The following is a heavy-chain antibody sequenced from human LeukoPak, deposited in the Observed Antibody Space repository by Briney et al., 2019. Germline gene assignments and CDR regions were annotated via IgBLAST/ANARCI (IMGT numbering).Heavy chain of an antibody. D-gene: IGHD5-18*01. J-gene: IGHJ5*02. Sequence: SETLSLTYTVSGYSISSGYYWGWIRQPPGKGLEWIGSIYHSGSTYYNPSLKSRVTISVDTSKNQFSLKLSSVTAADTAVYYCARDHTGAYVPWGQGTLVTISS. CDR3: ARDHTGAYVP. V-gene: IGHV4-38-2*02. CDR2: IYHSGST. CDR1: GYSISSGYY.